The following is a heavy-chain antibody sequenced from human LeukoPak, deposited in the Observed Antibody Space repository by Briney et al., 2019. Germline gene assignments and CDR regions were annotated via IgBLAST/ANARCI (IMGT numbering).Heavy chain of an antibody. J-gene: IGHJ4*02. CDR2: INPNSGST. D-gene: IGHD2-2*01. Sequence: ASVKVSCKASGGTFSSYAISWVRQAPGQGLEWMGWINPNSGSTNYAQKFQGRVTMTRDTSISTAYMELSRLRSDDTAVYYCARDRPQRWPIDYWGQGTLVTVSS. CDR3: ARDRPQRWPIDY. CDR1: GGTFSSYA. V-gene: IGHV1-2*02.